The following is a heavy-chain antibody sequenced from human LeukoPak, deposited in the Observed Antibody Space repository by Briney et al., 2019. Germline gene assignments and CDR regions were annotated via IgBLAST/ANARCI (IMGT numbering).Heavy chain of an antibody. CDR1: GFTFGDYA. CDR2: IRSKPYGGTT. CDR3: SRGVIVGSTRDY. Sequence: GGSRRLSCTASGFTFGDYAMSWVRQAPGKGLEWVSLIRSKPYGGTTEYAASVKGRFTISRDNSNSTVYLQMDSLKTEDTDVYYCSRGVIVGSTRDYWGQGTLVIVFS. J-gene: IGHJ4*02. V-gene: IGHV3-49*04. D-gene: IGHD1-26*01.